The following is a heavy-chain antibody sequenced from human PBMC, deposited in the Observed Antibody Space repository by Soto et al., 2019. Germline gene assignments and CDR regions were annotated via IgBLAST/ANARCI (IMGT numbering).Heavy chain of an antibody. Sequence: LRLSCAASGFTFSSYAMSWVRQAPGKGLEWVSAISGSGGSTYYADSVKGRFTISRDNSKNTLYLQMNSLRAEDTAVYYCAKDYYGSGSYYKGYGMDVWGQGTTVTVSS. V-gene: IGHV3-23*01. CDR1: GFTFSSYA. CDR3: AKDYYGSGSYYKGYGMDV. D-gene: IGHD3-10*01. J-gene: IGHJ6*02. CDR2: ISGSGGST.